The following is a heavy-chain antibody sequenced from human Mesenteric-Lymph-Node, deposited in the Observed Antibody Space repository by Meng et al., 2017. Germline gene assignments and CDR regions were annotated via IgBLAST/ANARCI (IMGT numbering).Heavy chain of an antibody. J-gene: IGHJ6*02. Sequence: ASVKVSCKASGYTFTGYYMHWVRQAPGQGLEWMGWINPNSGGTNYAQKFQGRVTMTRDTSISTAYMELSRLRSDDTAVYYCAREYSSSWWRPYYYYYGMDVWGQGTTVTVSS. D-gene: IGHD6-13*01. CDR2: INPNSGGT. CDR3: AREYSSSWWRPYYYYYGMDV. V-gene: IGHV1-2*02. CDR1: GYTFTGYY.